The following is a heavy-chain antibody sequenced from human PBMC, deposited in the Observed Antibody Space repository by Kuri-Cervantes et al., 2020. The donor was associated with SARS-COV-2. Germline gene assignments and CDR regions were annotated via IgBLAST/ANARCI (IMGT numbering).Heavy chain of an antibody. CDR2: IYTGDKT. V-gene: IGHV3-53*01. J-gene: IGHJ4*02. D-gene: IGHD3-16*01. CDR3: ARDLGGVSGPFDY. Sequence: GGSLRLSYAASGFTVSGNYVSWVRQAPEKGLEWLSVIYTGDKTYYADSVKGRFTISRDNSKNTVYLQMNSLRAEDTAVYYCARDLGGVSGPFDYWGQGTLVTVSS. CDR1: GFTVSGNY.